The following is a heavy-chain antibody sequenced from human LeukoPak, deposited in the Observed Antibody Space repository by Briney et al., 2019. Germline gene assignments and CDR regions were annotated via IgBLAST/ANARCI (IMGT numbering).Heavy chain of an antibody. Sequence: ASVKVSCKASGYTFTSYGISWVRQAPGQGLEWMGWINTSNGNTKYAQILQGRVTMTTDTSTSTAYMELRSLRSDDTAVYYCARDRKWELLGRLDYWGQGTLVTVSS. D-gene: IGHD1-26*01. V-gene: IGHV1-18*01. CDR3: ARDRKWELLGRLDY. CDR2: INTSNGNT. CDR1: GYTFTSYG. J-gene: IGHJ4*02.